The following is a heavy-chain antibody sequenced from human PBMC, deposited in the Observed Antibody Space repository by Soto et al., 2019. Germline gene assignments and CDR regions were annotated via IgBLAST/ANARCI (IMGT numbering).Heavy chain of an antibody. CDR3: ARVPSLWFGEFPNYYYGMDV. CDR2: INAGNGNT. Sequence: ASVKVSCKASGYTFTSYAMHWVRQAPGQRLEWMGWINAGNGNTKYSQKFQGRVTITRDTSASTAYMELSSLRSEDTAVYYCARVPSLWFGEFPNYYYGMDVWGQGTTVTVSS. CDR1: GYTFTSYA. V-gene: IGHV1-3*01. D-gene: IGHD3-10*01. J-gene: IGHJ6*02.